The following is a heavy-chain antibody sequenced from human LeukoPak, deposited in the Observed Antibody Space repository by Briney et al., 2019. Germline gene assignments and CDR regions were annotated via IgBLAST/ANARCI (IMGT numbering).Heavy chain of an antibody. J-gene: IGHJ5*02. CDR2: ISGSGDTT. D-gene: IGHD2-2*01. CDR3: AKLIGGGILPAAVHA. V-gene: IGHV3-23*01. CDR1: GFLFSSYA. Sequence: GGSLRLSCAASGFLFSSYAMSWVRQAPGKGLEWVSDISGSGDTTYYATSVKGRFTISRDTSKNTVSLQMNSLRAEDTAVYDCAKLIGGGILPAAVHAWGQGTLVTVSS.